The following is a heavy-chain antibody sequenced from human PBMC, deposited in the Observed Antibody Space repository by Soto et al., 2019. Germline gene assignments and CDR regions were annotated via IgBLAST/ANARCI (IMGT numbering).Heavy chain of an antibody. CDR3: ETARTYYDSSGYFDY. CDR2: ISGSGDST. V-gene: IGHV3-23*01. CDR1: GFTFSSSA. J-gene: IGHJ4*02. Sequence: SLRLSCAASGFTFSSSAMRWVRQAPGKGLEWVSAISGSGDSTYYADPVKGRFTVSRDNSKNTLYLQMNSLRAEDTAVYYCETARTYYDSSGYFDYWGQGTLVTVYS. D-gene: IGHD3-22*01.